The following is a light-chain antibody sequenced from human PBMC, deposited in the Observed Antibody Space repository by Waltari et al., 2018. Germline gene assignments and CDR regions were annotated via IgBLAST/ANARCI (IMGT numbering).Light chain of an antibody. CDR3: QQYNNWPLT. Sequence: EIVMTQSPATLSVSPGERATLSCRASQRVNSNLAWYQQRPGQAPRLLIYGASPTATGIPARFTGSGSGTEFTLTISSLQSEDFAVYYCQQYNNWPLTFGGGTEVEIK. V-gene: IGKV3-15*01. J-gene: IGKJ4*01. CDR1: QRVNSN. CDR2: GAS.